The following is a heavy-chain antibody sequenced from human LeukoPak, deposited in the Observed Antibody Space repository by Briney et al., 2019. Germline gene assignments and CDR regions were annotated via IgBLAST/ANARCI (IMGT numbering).Heavy chain of an antibody. Sequence: GGSLTLSCAASGFTFSSYAMSWVREAPARGLEWVSSLRGNGDTFYADSVKDRFTLSRDESRNTVYLRLNNLRVEDTAAYYCAKASWVSSAEAVLWGQGTVVTVSS. D-gene: IGHD6-19*01. CDR3: AKASWVSSAEAVL. CDR1: GFTFSSYA. V-gene: IGHV3-23*01. CDR2: LRGNGDT. J-gene: IGHJ4*02.